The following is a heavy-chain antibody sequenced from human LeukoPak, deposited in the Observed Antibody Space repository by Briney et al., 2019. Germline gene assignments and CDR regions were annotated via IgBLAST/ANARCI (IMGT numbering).Heavy chain of an antibody. Sequence: SETLSLTCTVSGYSISSGYYWGWIRQPPGKGLEWIGSIYHSGSTYYNPSLKSRVTISVDSSKNQFSLRLSSVTAADTAVYYCARESLTWLQSRTSWFDPWGQGTLVTVSS. CDR3: ARESLTWLQSRTSWFDP. CDR1: GYSISSGYY. J-gene: IGHJ5*02. CDR2: IYHSGST. D-gene: IGHD5-24*01. V-gene: IGHV4-38-2*02.